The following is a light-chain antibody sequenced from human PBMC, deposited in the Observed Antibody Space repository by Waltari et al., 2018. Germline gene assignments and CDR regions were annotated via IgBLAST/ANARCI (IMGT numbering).Light chain of an antibody. J-gene: IGKJ5*01. Sequence: EIVLTQSPGTLSLSPGERATLSCRASQSVTSTYLAWDQHKPGRSPRLLIYGASSRATGVPDRFSGGGSATDFTLTITRLEPEDFAVYYCQQYSQSPITFGQGTRLDNK. CDR1: QSVTSTY. CDR3: QQYSQSPIT. V-gene: IGKV3-20*01. CDR2: GAS.